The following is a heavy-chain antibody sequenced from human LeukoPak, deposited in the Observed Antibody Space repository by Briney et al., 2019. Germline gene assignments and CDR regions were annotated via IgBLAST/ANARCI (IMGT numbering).Heavy chain of an antibody. CDR3: ARHYYDSSGYYLNYYYYYYMDV. CDR1: GGSISSSSYY. D-gene: IGHD3-22*01. Sequence: SETLSLTCTVSGGSISSSSYYWGWIRQPPGKGLEWIGSIYYSGSTYYDPSLKSRVTISVDTSKNQFSLKLSSVTAADTAVYYCARHYYDSSGYYLNYYYYYYMDVWGKGTTVTISS. J-gene: IGHJ6*03. CDR2: IYYSGST. V-gene: IGHV4-39*01.